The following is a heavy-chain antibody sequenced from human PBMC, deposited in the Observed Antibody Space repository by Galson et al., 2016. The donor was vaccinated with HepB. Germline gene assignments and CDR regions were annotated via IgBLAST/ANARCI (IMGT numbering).Heavy chain of an antibody. CDR1: GFRFDDHA. D-gene: IGHD3-22*01. Sequence: SLRLSCAASGFRFDDHAMHWVRQAPGKGLEWVSGISWNSGRIGYGDSVTGRFTISRDDAKNSLFLQMNSLRADDTALSYCAKDRLGYDSGGYPVFDYWGQGTLVTVSS. J-gene: IGHJ4*02. CDR3: AKDRLGYDSGGYPVFDY. V-gene: IGHV3-9*01. CDR2: ISWNSGRI.